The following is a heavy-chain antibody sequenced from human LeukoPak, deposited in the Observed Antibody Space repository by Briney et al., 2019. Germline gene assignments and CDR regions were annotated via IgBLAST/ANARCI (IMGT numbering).Heavy chain of an antibody. D-gene: IGHD3-10*01. J-gene: IGHJ5*02. CDR2: IIPIFGTA. CDR1: GGTFSSYA. V-gene: IGHV1-69*01. Sequence: SLKVSCKASGGTFSSYAISWVRQAPGQGLEWMGGIIPIFGTANYAQKFQGRVTITADESTSTAYMELSSLRSEDTAVYYCARVVRDVVGHNWFDPWGQGTLVTVSS. CDR3: ARVVRDVVGHNWFDP.